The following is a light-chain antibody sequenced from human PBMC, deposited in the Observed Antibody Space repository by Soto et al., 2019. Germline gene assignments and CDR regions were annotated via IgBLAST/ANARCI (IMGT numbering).Light chain of an antibody. CDR1: HYFSSA. CDR2: DAS. CDR3: QQRYNWPLT. Sequence: ETVMTQSPATLCVSPGERATLSCRASHYFSSALAWYQQKPGQAPRLLIYDASNRATGIPARFSGSGSGTDFTLTISSLEPEDSAVYYCQQRYNWPLTFGGGTKVDIK. V-gene: IGKV3-11*01. J-gene: IGKJ4*01.